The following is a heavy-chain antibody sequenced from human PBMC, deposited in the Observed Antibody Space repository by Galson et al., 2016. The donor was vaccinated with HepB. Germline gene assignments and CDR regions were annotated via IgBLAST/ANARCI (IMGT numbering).Heavy chain of an antibody. CDR3: ATLYWNADDYNGMDV. D-gene: IGHD1-1*01. J-gene: IGHJ6*02. CDR1: GFSFTNYW. V-gene: IGHV5-51*03. Sequence: QSGAEVKKPGESLKISCKGSGFSFTNYWIGWVRQMPGKGLEWMGIIYPADSDTRHSPSFQGQVTISADKSISTAYLQWSSLKASDTAMYYCATLYWNADDYNGMDVWGQGTTVTVSS. CDR2: IYPADSDT.